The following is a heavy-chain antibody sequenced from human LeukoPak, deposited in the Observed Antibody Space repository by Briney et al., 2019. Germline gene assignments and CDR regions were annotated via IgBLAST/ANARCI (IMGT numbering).Heavy chain of an antibody. CDR1: GYTFTSYY. V-gene: IGHV1-46*01. D-gene: IGHD5-24*01. J-gene: IGHJ4*02. CDR3: ATLNPRDGFQD. Sequence: ASVKVSCKASGYTFTSYYMHWVRQAPGQGLEWMGIINPSGGSTSYAQKFQGRVTMTRDTSTSTVYMELSSLRAEDTALYYCATLNPRDGFQDWGQGTLVTVSS. CDR2: INPSGGST.